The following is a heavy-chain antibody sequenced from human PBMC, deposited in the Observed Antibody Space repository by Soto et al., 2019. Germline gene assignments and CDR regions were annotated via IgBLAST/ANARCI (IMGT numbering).Heavy chain of an antibody. D-gene: IGHD2-15*01. CDR3: ARGSAYYYYAMDV. CDR1: GFTFSSYA. J-gene: IGHJ6*02. Sequence: EVQLLESGGGLVQPGGSLRLSCAASGFTFSSYAMGYVRQAPGKGLGWVSGFSGSGDRTYYADSVKGRFTISRDNSKNTRYVQLNSLRADDTAVNYGARGSAYYYYAMDVWGQGTTVAASS. V-gene: IGHV3-23*01. CDR2: FSGSGDRT.